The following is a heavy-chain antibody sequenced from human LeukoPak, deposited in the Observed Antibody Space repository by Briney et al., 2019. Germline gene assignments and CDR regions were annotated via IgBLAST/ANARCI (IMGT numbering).Heavy chain of an antibody. D-gene: IGHD5-18*01. CDR2: ISGSGGST. J-gene: IGHJ4*02. V-gene: IGHV3-23*01. CDR3: ATCGYSYGRFDY. Sequence: PGGSLRLSCAASGFPFSSYAMSWVRQAPGKGLEWVSAISGSGGSTYYADSVKGRFTMSRDNSKNTLYLQMNSLRADDTAIYYCATCGYSYGRFDYWGQGTLVTVSS. CDR1: GFPFSSYA.